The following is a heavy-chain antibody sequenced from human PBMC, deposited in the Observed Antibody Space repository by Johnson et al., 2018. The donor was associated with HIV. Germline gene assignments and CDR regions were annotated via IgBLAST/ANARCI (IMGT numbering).Heavy chain of an antibody. V-gene: IGHV3-15*01. CDR2: LKSKSDGGTI. Sequence: EVHLVESGGDVARPGGSLRLSCEASGFTFDEYDMSWVRQAPGKGLEWVGRLKSKSDGGTIDYAAPVKGRFTISRDGSKNTLYLHMNSLKTEDTGVYYCTTGLYWNDAFNIWGQGTMVSVSS. D-gene: IGHD1-1*01. CDR3: TTGLYWNDAFNI. J-gene: IGHJ3*02. CDR1: GFTFDEYD.